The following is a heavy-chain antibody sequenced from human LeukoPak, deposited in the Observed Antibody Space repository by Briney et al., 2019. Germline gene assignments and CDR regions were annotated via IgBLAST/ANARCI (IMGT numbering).Heavy chain of an antibody. J-gene: IGHJ4*02. CDR2: INHSGST. V-gene: IGHV4-34*01. CDR1: GGSFSGYY. D-gene: IGHD6-13*01. CDR3: ARGRVAAAAPPFDY. Sequence: SSETLSLTCAVYGGSFSGYYWSWIRQPPGKGLEWIGEINHSGSTNHNPSLKSRVTISVDTSKNQFSLKLSSVTAADTAVYYCARGRVAAAAPPFDYWGQGTLVTVSS.